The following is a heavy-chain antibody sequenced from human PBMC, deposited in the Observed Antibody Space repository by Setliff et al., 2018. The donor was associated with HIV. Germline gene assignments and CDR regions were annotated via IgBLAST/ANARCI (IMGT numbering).Heavy chain of an antibody. CDR1: GGSFSSYY. D-gene: IGHD1-26*01. CDR3: ARSYDIVGATYYFDY. J-gene: IGHJ4*02. Sequence: PSETLSLTCAVYGGSFSSYYWSWIRQPPGKGLEWIGEINHSGSTNYNPSLKSRVTISVDTSKNQFSLKLSSVTAADTAVYYCARSYDIVGATYYFDYWGQGTLVTVSS. V-gene: IGHV4-34*01. CDR2: INHSGST.